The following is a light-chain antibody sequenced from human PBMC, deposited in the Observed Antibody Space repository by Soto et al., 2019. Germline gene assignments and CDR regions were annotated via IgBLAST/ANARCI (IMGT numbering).Light chain of an antibody. Sequence: DIQMTRSPSSLSASVGDRVTITCRASQSISIYLNWYQQKAGEAPKLLIYTASSLQSGVPSRFSGSGSGTDFTLTISSLQPEDFATYYCQQSHSTPLAFGQGTRLEIK. V-gene: IGKV1-39*01. CDR1: QSISIY. J-gene: IGKJ5*01. CDR2: TAS. CDR3: QQSHSTPLA.